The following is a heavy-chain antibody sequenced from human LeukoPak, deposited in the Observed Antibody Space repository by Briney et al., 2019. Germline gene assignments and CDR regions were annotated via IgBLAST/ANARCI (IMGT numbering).Heavy chain of an antibody. J-gene: IGHJ4*02. Sequence: PGGSLRLSCAASGFTFSNYDMHWVRQATGKGLEWVSAIGTAGETFYPNSVRGRFTISRENAKNSLYLQMGSLRAEDMAVYYCARAGGYCTNGVCYTAPFDYWGQGTLVTVSS. D-gene: IGHD2-8*01. CDR2: IGTAGET. CDR1: GFTFSNYD. V-gene: IGHV3-13*01. CDR3: ARAGGYCTNGVCYTAPFDY.